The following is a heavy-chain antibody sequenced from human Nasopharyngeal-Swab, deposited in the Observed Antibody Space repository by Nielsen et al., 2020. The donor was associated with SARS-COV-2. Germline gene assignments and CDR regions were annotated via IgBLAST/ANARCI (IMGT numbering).Heavy chain of an antibody. J-gene: IGHJ4*02. V-gene: IGHV4-39*07. CDR3: ARRTTFDY. CDR2: IDYSGTT. D-gene: IGHD1-1*01. Sequence: SDTLSLTCTVSGGSISSSGNYWGWIRQPPGKGLEWLGSIDYSGTTYYNPSLKSRVSLSVDTSENQFSLKLSSVTAADTAVYYCARRTTFDYWGQGTLVTVSS. CDR1: GGSISSSGNY.